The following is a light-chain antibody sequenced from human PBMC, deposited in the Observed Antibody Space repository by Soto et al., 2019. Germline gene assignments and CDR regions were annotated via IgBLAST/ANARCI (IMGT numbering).Light chain of an antibody. CDR3: QAYDYSLTASV. J-gene: IGLJ3*02. CDR1: SSNLGAGYD. Sequence: QAVVTQPPSVSGAPGQRVTISCTGNSSNLGAGYDVHRYRQLPGAAPKLVIFGNRNRPSGVPERFSGSKSGTSASLAITGLQGEDEADYYCQAYDYSLTASVFGGGTKLTVL. V-gene: IGLV1-40*01. CDR2: GNR.